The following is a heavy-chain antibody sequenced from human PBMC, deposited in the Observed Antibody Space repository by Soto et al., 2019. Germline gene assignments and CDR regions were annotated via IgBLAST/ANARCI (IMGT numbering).Heavy chain of an antibody. J-gene: IGHJ4*02. CDR2: IDPDGSQK. V-gene: IGHV3-7*03. CDR1: GFTFSTYW. D-gene: IGHD1-26*01. CDR3: ARDMGPSGAYGY. Sequence: EVQLVDSGGDLVQPGWSLRLSCAASGFTFSTYWMSWVRQAPGKGLEWVANIDPDGSQKYYVDSVKGRFTISRDNAKNSLYLQMNSLRAEDTAVYYCARDMGPSGAYGYWGQGTLVTVSS.